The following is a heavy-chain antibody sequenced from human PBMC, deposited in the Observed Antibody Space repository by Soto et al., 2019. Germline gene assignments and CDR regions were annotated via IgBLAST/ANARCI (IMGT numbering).Heavy chain of an antibody. CDR2: IYDTGISGYTPST. J-gene: IGHJ6*02. Sequence: QVQLQESGPRLVKPSATLSLTCTVSGGSITSSYWSWIRRPPGKGLEWIAYIYDTGISGYTPSTSYNPSLKSRVTMSVDTPKSQFSLKLTSVTAADTAVYYCARGEDAFFYYGLDVWGQGITVTVSS. CDR3: ARGEDAFFYYGLDV. CDR1: GGSITSSY. V-gene: IGHV4-59*01.